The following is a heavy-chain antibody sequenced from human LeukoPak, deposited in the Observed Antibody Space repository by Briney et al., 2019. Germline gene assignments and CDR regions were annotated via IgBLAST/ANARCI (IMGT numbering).Heavy chain of an antibody. CDR1: GYTFTSYD. CDR2: MNPNSGNT. CDR3: ARATYYYDSSGYYLYYYYGMDV. D-gene: IGHD3-22*01. V-gene: IGHV1-8*01. J-gene: IGHJ6*02. Sequence: GASVKVSCKASGYTFTSYDINWVRQATGQGLEWMGWMNPNSGNTGYAQKFQGRVTMTRNTSISTAYMELSSLRSEDTAVYYCARATYYYDSSGYYLYYYYGMDVWGQGTTVTVSS.